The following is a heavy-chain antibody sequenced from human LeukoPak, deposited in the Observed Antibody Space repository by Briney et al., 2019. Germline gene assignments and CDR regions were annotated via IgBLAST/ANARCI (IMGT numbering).Heavy chain of an antibody. CDR3: ARGPVEAVFGVSTED. Sequence: ASVKVSCKASGYTFTSYDINWVRQATGQGLEWMGWMNPNSGNTGYAQKFQGRVSMTRDTSIGTAYMELSSLRSEDTAVYYCARGPVEAVFGVSTEDWGQGTTVTVSS. J-gene: IGHJ6*02. V-gene: IGHV1-8*01. CDR2: MNPNSGNT. D-gene: IGHD3-10*02. CDR1: GYTFTSYD.